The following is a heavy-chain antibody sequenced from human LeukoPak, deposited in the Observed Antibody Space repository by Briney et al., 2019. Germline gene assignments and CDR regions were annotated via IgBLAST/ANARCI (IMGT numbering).Heavy chain of an antibody. J-gene: IGHJ6*02. V-gene: IGHV3-11*01. CDR2: ISGSGGKI. Sequence: KSGGSLRLSCAASGFPFSDYYMSWIRQAPGKGLDWVSYISGSGGKIYYADSVKGRFTISRDNAKNSLYLQMNSLRAEDTAVYYCARGFDCSTTSCSCMDVWGQGTTVTVSS. CDR3: ARGFDCSTTSCSCMDV. D-gene: IGHD2-2*01. CDR1: GFPFSDYY.